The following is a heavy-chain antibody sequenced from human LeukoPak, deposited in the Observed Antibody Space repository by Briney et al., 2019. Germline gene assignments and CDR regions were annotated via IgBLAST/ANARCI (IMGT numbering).Heavy chain of an antibody. CDR3: ARDGWWSSWYYYYYYMDV. J-gene: IGHJ6*03. Sequence: RASVKVSCKASGYTFSGYYLHWVRQAPGQGLEWMGWIHPDSAATNYAQKFQGRVTMTRDTSISTAYMELSRLRSDDTAVYYCARDGWWSSWYYYYYYMDVWGKGTTVTVSS. CDR1: GYTFSGYY. V-gene: IGHV1-2*02. D-gene: IGHD6-13*01. CDR2: IHPDSAAT.